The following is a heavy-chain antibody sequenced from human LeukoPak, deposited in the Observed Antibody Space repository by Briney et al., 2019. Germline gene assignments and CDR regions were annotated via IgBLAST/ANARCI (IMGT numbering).Heavy chain of an antibody. V-gene: IGHV4-34*01. J-gene: IGHJ6*03. Sequence: SETLSLTCAVYGGSFSGYYWSWIRQPPGKGLEWIGEINHSGSTYYNPSLKSRVTISVDTSKNQFSLKLSSVTAADTAVYYCARADYSSTWSHDYYYMDVWGKGTTVTVSS. D-gene: IGHD6-13*01. CDR3: ARADYSSTWSHDYYYMDV. CDR2: INHSGST. CDR1: GGSFSGYY.